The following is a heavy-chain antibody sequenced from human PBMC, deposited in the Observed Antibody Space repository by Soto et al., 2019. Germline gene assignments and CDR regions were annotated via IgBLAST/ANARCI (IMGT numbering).Heavy chain of an antibody. D-gene: IGHD3-10*01. V-gene: IGHV3-74*01. Sequence: GRSLRLSCTASGFTFSMYWMHWVLQVPGKGPEWVSRISDDGSRADYADSVKGRFTISRDNAKNTLYLEMQVLRADDTAVYYCTRGPRPSSVGTGAFWGQGTPVTVSS. CDR2: ISDDGSRA. CDR1: GFTFSMYW. CDR3: TRGPRPSSVGTGAF. J-gene: IGHJ4*02.